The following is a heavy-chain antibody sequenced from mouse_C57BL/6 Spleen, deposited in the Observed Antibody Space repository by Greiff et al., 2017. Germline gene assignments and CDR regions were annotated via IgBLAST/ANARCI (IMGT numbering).Heavy chain of an antibody. CDR1: GYTFTSYW. CDR3: AQGDYDSWFAY. Sequence: VQLQQPGAELVRPGTSVKLSCKASGYTFTSYWMHWVKQRPGQGLEWIGVIDPSDSYTNYNQKFKGNATLTVDTSSSTAYMQLSSLTSEDSAVYYCAQGDYDSWFAYWGQGTLVTVSA. J-gene: IGHJ3*01. D-gene: IGHD2-4*01. CDR2: IDPSDSYT. V-gene: IGHV1-59*01.